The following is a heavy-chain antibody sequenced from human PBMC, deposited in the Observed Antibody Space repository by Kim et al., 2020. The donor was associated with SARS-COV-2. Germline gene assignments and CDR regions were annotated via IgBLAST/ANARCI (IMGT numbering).Heavy chain of an antibody. J-gene: IGHJ4*02. V-gene: IGHV3-30*02. Sequence: DTVRGRFTISRDNSKNTLYLQVNSLRPEDTAMYYCAKPHYYDASGSYPFDYWGQGTLVTVSS. CDR3: AKPHYYDASGSYPFDY. D-gene: IGHD3-22*01.